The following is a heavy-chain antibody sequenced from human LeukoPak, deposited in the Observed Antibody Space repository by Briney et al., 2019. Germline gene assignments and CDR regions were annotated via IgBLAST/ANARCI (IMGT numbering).Heavy chain of an antibody. Sequence: ASVKVSCKASGYIFSRNGITWVRRAPGQGLEWMGWISGYNGNTVYAQMFRDRVTMTTDTSTNTAYMDLRSLRSDDTAVYYCARVFIVGATLDAFDIWGQGTMVTVSS. CDR1: GYIFSRNG. V-gene: IGHV1-18*01. J-gene: IGHJ3*02. CDR2: ISGYNGNT. D-gene: IGHD1-26*01. CDR3: ARVFIVGATLDAFDI.